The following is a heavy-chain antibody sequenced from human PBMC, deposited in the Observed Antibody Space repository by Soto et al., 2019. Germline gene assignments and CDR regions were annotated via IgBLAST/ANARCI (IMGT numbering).Heavy chain of an antibody. J-gene: IGHJ5*02. V-gene: IGHV4-59*01. D-gene: IGHD5-18*01. Sequence: SETLSLTCTVSGGSISSYYWSWIRQPPGKGPEWIGYIYYSGSTNYNPSLKSRVTISVDTSKNQFSLKLSSVTAADTAVYYCARGYNIQEDWFDHWGQGTLVTVSS. CDR1: GGSISSYY. CDR2: IYYSGST. CDR3: ARGYNIQEDWFDH.